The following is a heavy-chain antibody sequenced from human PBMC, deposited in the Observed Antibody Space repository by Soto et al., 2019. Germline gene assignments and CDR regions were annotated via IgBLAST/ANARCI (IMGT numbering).Heavy chain of an antibody. Sequence: GGSLRLSCAASGFTFSSYGMHWVRQPPGKGLEWVAVISYDGGKEYYADSVKGRFTISRDNSKNTLYLQMNSLRAEDTALYYCVTSGEFSTNWYEDKWGQGALVTVSS. CDR3: VTSGEFSTNWYEDK. J-gene: IGHJ4*02. V-gene: IGHV3-33*05. CDR2: ISYDGGKE. D-gene: IGHD6-13*01. CDR1: GFTFSSYG.